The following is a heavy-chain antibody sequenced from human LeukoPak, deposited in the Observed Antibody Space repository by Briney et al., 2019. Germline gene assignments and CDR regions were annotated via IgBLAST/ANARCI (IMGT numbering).Heavy chain of an antibody. V-gene: IGHV3-23*01. CDR3: ARVGYSYGEPFDY. CDR2: ISGSGGST. Sequence: PGGSLRLSCAASGFTFSSYAMSWVRQAPGRGLEWVSAISGSGGSTYYADSVKGRFTISRDNSKNTLYLQMNSLRAEDTAVYYCARVGYSYGEPFDYWGQGTLVTVSS. D-gene: IGHD5-18*01. J-gene: IGHJ4*02. CDR1: GFTFSSYA.